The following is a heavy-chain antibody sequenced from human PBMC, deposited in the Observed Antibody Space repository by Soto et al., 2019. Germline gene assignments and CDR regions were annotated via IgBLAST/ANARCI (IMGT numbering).Heavy chain of an antibody. J-gene: IGHJ2*01. D-gene: IGHD3-16*01. V-gene: IGHV3-23*01. Sequence: EVQLLESGGGLARPGGSLRLSCVASGFIFTDYAMTWVRQGPGKGLEWVATISASGGNIEYTESLKGRFTISRDNSKNTFYLQLNGLTADDSAIYYCAKVAGGLGYFDLWGRGTLVTVSS. CDR1: GFIFTDYA. CDR3: AKVAGGLGYFDL. CDR2: ISASGGNI.